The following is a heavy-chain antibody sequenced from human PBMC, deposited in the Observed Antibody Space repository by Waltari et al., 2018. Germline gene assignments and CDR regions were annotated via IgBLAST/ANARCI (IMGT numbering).Heavy chain of an antibody. V-gene: IGHV1-69-2*01. J-gene: IGHJ5*02. CDR2: VDPEDGET. CDR3: ATSTIFGVPRHWFDP. D-gene: IGHD3-3*01. Sequence: EVQLVQSGAEVKKPGATVKISCKASGYTFTDYYMHWVQQAPGKGLEWMGRVDPEDGETIYTRKFQGRVTITAETSTDTAYMELSSLRSEDTAVYYCATSTIFGVPRHWFDPWGQGTLVTVSS. CDR1: GYTFTDYY.